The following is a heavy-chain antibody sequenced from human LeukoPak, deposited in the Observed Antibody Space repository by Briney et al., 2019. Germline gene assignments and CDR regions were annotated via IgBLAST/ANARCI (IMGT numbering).Heavy chain of an antibody. CDR2: INQDGGEI. J-gene: IGHJ4*02. V-gene: IGHV3-7*01. CDR1: GFTFSSSW. Sequence: GGSLRLSCAASGFTFSSSWMTWVRQAPGKGLEWVASINQDGGEIHYVDSVKGRFTISRDNAKNSLYLQMNSLRAEDTAVYYCARTYYDILTGYNPYFDYWGQGILVTVSS. D-gene: IGHD3-9*01. CDR3: ARTYYDILTGYNPYFDY.